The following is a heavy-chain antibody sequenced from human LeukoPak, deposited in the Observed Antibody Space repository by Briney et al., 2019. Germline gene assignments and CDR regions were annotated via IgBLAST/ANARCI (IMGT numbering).Heavy chain of an antibody. CDR2: IYYSGRT. J-gene: IGHJ5*02. CDR3: ARLPTGFPNWFDP. V-gene: IGHV4-39*01. D-gene: IGHD4-17*01. Sequence: PSETLSLTCTVSGGTIISSSYNWGWVRQPPGKGLEWFGSIYYSGRTNYNPSLSSRLTIPVDTSKNQLSLQLRSVTAADTAVYYCARLPTGFPNWFDPWGQGALVTVPS. CDR1: GGTIISSSYN.